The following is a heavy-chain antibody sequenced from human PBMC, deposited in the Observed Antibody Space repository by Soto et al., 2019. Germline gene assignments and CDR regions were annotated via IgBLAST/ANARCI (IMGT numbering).Heavy chain of an antibody. Sequence: QVQLVESGGGVVQPGRSLRLSCAASGFFFSSYTMHWVRQAQGKGLEWVAAISHDGSNKYYADYVKGRFIISRDNSKNTPYLQINSLRAEETAVYYCARGRGDSGEGYKPHYYRYAMDVWGQGNTVTVAS. D-gene: IGHD2-21*01. V-gene: IGHV3-30*03. CDR1: GFFFSSYT. CDR2: ISHDGSNK. CDR3: ARGRGDSGEGYKPHYYRYAMDV. J-gene: IGHJ6*02.